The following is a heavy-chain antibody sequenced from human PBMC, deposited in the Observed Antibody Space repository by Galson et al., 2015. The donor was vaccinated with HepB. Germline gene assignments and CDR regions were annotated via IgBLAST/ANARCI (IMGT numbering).Heavy chain of an antibody. CDR3: AKGYTLAVDY. D-gene: IGHD5-18*01. CDR1: GFTVSSNY. Sequence: SLRLSCAASGFTVSSNYMSWVRQAPGKGLEWVSLIYSGGSTYYADSVKGRFTISRDTSKNMLYLQMNGLRPDDTAVYYCAKGYTLAVDYWGQGTLVTVSS. J-gene: IGHJ4*02. V-gene: IGHV3-66*02. CDR2: IYSGGST.